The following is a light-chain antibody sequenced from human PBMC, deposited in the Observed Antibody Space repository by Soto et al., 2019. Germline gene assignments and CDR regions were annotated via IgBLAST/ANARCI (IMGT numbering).Light chain of an antibody. CDR2: DAS. Sequence: DIHMTQSASSLSASVGYRFTITCQASQDVKNYLNWYQQKPGKAPKLLIYDASNLERGVPSRLSGSGTGTEYTFTISSLQPEDIATYYCQQYDNLPTFGGGTKVDIK. CDR3: QQYDNLPT. J-gene: IGKJ4*01. CDR1: QDVKNY. V-gene: IGKV1-33*01.